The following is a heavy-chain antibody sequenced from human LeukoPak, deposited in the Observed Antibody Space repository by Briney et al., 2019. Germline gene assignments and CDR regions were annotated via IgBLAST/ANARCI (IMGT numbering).Heavy chain of an antibody. J-gene: IGHJ5*02. D-gene: IGHD3-10*01. CDR1: GFTFSSYW. CDR2: IKQDGSEK. Sequence: PGGSLRLSCAASGFTFSSYWMSWVRQAPGKGLEWVANIKQDGSEKYYVDSVKGRFTISRDNAKSSLYLQMNSLRAEDTAVYYCARDNAQRITMVRGFDPWGQGTLVTVSS. CDR3: ARDNAQRITMVRGFDP. V-gene: IGHV3-7*01.